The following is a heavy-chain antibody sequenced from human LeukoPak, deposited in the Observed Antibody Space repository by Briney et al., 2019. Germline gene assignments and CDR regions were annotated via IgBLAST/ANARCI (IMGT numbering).Heavy chain of an antibody. CDR1: GGSISSGDYY. CDR3: ARYYDILTGFDY. Sequence: PSETLSLTCTVSGGSISSGDYYWSWIRQPPGKGLEWIGYIYYSGSTYYNPSLKSRVTISVDTSKNQFSLKLSSVTAADTAVYYCARYYDILTGFDYWGQGTLVTVSP. D-gene: IGHD3-9*01. J-gene: IGHJ4*02. V-gene: IGHV4-30-4*01. CDR2: IYYSGST.